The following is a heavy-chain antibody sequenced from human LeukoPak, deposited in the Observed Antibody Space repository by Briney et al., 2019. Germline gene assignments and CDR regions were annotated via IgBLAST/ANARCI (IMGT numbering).Heavy chain of an antibody. CDR1: GGSISSYY. V-gene: IGHV4-59*01. J-gene: IGHJ4*02. CDR3: ATDVRGLVPYYFDF. D-gene: IGHD3-10*02. CDR2: IYYSGST. Sequence: SETLSLTCAVSGGSISSYYWNWIRQPPGKGLEWIGYIYYSGSTNYNPSLKSRVTISIDTSKNQLSLQLSSVTAADTAVYYCATDVRGLVPYYFDFWGQGTLVTVSS.